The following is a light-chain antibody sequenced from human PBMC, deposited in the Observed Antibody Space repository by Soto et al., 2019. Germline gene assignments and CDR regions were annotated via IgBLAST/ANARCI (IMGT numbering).Light chain of an antibody. CDR1: QSLLDSDDGNTY. V-gene: IGKV2-40*01. Sequence: DIVLTQTPLSLSVTPGEPASISCRSSQSLLDSDDGNTYLDWYLQKPGQSPQLLIYTLSNRASGVPDRFKGSGSGTDFTLKISRVEAEDVGVYYCMQRIELPSLTFGGGTKVEIK. CDR2: TLS. J-gene: IGKJ4*01. CDR3: MQRIELPSLT.